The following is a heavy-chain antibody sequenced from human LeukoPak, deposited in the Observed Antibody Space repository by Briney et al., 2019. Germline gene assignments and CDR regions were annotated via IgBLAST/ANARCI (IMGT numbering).Heavy chain of an antibody. CDR3: ARVGHRDGYHFDY. V-gene: IGHV1-18*01. J-gene: IGHJ4*02. Sequence: ASVKLFCKASGHTFTTYGISWVRQAPGQALECMGWISGYNGNTNYAQKFQGRITMTTDTSTTTAYMDVRSLRADDTAVYYCARVGHRDGYHFDYWGQGTLVTVSS. CDR2: ISGYNGNT. D-gene: IGHD5-24*01. CDR1: GHTFTTYG.